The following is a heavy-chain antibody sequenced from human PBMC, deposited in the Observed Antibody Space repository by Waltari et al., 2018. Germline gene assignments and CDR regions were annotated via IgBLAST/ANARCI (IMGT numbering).Heavy chain of an antibody. V-gene: IGHV4-39*07. D-gene: IGHD5-12*01. J-gene: IGHJ4*02. CDR2: IYYSGST. CDR1: GGSISSSSYY. CDR3: ARRVATIWGRGSTYYFDY. Sequence: QLQLQESGPGLVKPSETLSLTCTVPGGSISSSSYYWGWIRQPPGKGLEWIGSIYYSGSTYYNPSLKSRVTISVDTSKNQFSLKLSSVTAADTAVYYCARRVATIWGRGSTYYFDYWGQGTLVTVSS.